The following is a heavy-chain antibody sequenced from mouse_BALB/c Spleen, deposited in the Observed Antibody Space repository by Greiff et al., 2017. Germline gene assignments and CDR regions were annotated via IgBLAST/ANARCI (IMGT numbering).Heavy chain of an antibody. CDR3: TRDGGSSYYFDY. J-gene: IGHJ2*01. Sequence: DVKLVESGGGLVKPGGSLKLSCAASGFTFSSYTMSWVRQTPEKRLEWVATISSGGSYTYYPDSVKGRFTISRDNAKNTLYLQMSSLKSEDTAMYYCTRDGGSSYYFDYWGQGTTLTVSS. D-gene: IGHD1-1*01. CDR2: ISSGGSYT. CDR1: GFTFSSYT. V-gene: IGHV5-6-4*01.